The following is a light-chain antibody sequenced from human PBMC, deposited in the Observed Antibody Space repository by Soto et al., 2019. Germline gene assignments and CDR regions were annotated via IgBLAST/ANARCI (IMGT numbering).Light chain of an antibody. CDR1: QSVGRS. J-gene: IGKJ3*01. CDR3: QQYDEWPLT. V-gene: IGKV3-15*01. CDR2: DSS. Sequence: VLTQSPATLSVSPGEGSTLSCRASQSVGRSLAWYQQKPGQTPRLLMFDSSTRATVIPAKFSGSGSGTEFTRTISSLQSEDFAIFYCQQYDEWPLTFGPGTKVEI.